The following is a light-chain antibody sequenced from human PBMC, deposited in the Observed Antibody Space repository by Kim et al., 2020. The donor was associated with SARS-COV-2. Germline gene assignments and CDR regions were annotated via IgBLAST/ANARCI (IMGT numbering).Light chain of an antibody. CDR3: QQYGYSPFT. CDR1: QRVSSSI. Sequence: GERTTNDRRARQRVSSSIVGWYQQKPGQPPRLRSYGAYRRTTGNPDRFSGSGSGKDFNLTSSRLEPEDSAVYYCQQYGYSPFTLGGGTKVDIK. CDR2: GAY. J-gene: IGKJ4*01. V-gene: IGKV3-20*01.